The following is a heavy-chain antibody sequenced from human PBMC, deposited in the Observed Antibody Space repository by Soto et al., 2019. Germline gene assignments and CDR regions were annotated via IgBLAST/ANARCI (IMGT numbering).Heavy chain of an antibody. CDR2: ISYDGIDK. J-gene: IGHJ4*02. V-gene: IGHV3-30*18. Sequence: QVQLVESGGGVVQPGTSLRLSCAAYGFTFSSFGIHWVRQAPGKGLAWVAVISYDGIDKNYGDSVKGRFTISRENSKNMVYLQMNSLRIEDTAVYHCAKDLREMATIRPDYWGQGVLVAVSS. CDR3: AKDLREMATIRPDY. D-gene: IGHD5-12*01. CDR1: GFTFSSFG.